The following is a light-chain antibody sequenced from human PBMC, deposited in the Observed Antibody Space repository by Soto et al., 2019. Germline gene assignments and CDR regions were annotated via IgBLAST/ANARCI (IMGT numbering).Light chain of an antibody. CDR1: QTISGTS. V-gene: IGKV3-20*01. CDR2: GAS. J-gene: IGKJ4*01. Sequence: EIVLAQSPGIVSLSPGERATLSCRASQTISGTSLAWYQQKPGQAPRLLIYGASSRATGIPDRFTGSGSATDFTLTISRLESEDFGIYYCHQYGTSPLTFGGGTKVEIK. CDR3: HQYGTSPLT.